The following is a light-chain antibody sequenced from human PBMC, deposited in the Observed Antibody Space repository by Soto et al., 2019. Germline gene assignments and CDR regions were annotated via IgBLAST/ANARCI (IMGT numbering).Light chain of an antibody. Sequence: IQLTQSPSSLSASVGDRVTITCRASQGISSYLAWYQQKPGKAPKLLIYAASTLQSGVPSRFSGSGSGTDFTLTISSLQPEDFETYYCQQLNSYPFTFGGGTKVEIK. V-gene: IGKV1-9*01. CDR2: AAS. CDR1: QGISSY. J-gene: IGKJ4*01. CDR3: QQLNSYPFT.